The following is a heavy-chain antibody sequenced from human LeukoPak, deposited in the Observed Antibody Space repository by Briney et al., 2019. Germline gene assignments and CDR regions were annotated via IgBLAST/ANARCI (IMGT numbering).Heavy chain of an antibody. CDR3: AKDPYGTMYFDY. J-gene: IGHJ4*02. V-gene: IGHV3-23*01. Sequence: GGSLRLSCAASGFTFNKYPMSWVPQAPGKGLEWVSSLSGSGGDTYYAESVKGRFTISRDNSKNTVYLEMNSLRAEDTAVYYCAKDPYGTMYFDYWGQGTLVTVSS. CDR1: GFTFNKYP. D-gene: IGHD2-2*01. CDR2: LSGSGGDT.